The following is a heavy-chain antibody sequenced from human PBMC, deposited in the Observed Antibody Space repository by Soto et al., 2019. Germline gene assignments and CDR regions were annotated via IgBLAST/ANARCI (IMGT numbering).Heavy chain of an antibody. CDR1: GFTFSSYW. D-gene: IGHD6-6*01. CDR3: ARVRSSIAARLTLDY. Sequence: GGSLRLSCAASGFTFSSYWMSWVRQAPGKGLEWVANIKQDGSEKYYVDSVKGRFTISRDNAKNSLYLQMNSLRAEDTAVYYCARVRSSIAARLTLDYWGQGTLVTVSS. CDR2: IKQDGSEK. V-gene: IGHV3-7*04. J-gene: IGHJ4*02.